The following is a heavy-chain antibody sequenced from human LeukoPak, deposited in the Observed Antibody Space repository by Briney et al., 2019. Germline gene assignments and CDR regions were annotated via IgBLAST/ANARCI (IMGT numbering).Heavy chain of an antibody. CDR1: GGSISSSSYY. D-gene: IGHD6-19*01. CDR3: ARHTENSGWYGVDY. Sequence: SETLSLTCTVSGGSISSSSYYWGWIRQPPGKGLEWIGYIYYSGSTNYNPSLKSRVTISVDTSKNQFSLKLSSVTAADTAVYYCARHTENSGWYGVDYWGQGTLVTVSS. CDR2: IYYSGST. V-gene: IGHV4-61*05. J-gene: IGHJ4*02.